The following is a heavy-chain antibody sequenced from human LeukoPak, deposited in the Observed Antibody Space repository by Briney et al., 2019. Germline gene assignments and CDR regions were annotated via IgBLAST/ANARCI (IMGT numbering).Heavy chain of an antibody. CDR2: XXGSGVTT. CDR3: AKKVVVGATSPYSDFQD. D-gene: IGHD1-26*01. Sequence: GGSLRLSCVASGFTFXXXXMSWVRQAPGXXXXXXXXXXGSGVTTHYAGSVKGRFSISRDNSKNTLYLQMNSLRAEDTALYYCAKKVVVGATSPYSDFQDWGQGTLVTVSS. J-gene: IGHJ1*01. V-gene: IGHV3-23*01. CDR1: GFTFXXXX.